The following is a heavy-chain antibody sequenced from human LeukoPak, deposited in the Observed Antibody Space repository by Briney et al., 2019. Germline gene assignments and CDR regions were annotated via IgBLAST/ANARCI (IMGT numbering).Heavy chain of an antibody. D-gene: IGHD1-26*01. J-gene: IGHJ4*02. V-gene: IGHV4-61*02. CDR3: ASSQSGSYYRYYFDY. Sequence: SQTLSLTCTVSGGSISSGSYYRSWIRQPAGKGLEWIGRIYTSGSTNYNPSLKSRVTISVDTSKNQFSLKLSSVTAADTAVYYCASSQSGSYYRYYFDYWGQGTLVTVSS. CDR2: IYTSGST. CDR1: GGSISSGSYY.